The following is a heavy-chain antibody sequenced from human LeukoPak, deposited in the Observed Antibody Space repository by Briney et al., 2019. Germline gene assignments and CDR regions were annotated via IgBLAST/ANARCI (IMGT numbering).Heavy chain of an antibody. J-gene: IGHJ4*02. CDR3: ARDATRGGDNDY. V-gene: IGHV3-7*01. CDR1: GFTFSSYA. CDR2: INEDGSYK. D-gene: IGHD2-21*02. Sequence: PGGSLRLSCEASGFTFSSYAMAWVRQAPGKGLEWVANINEDGSYKFHADSVKGRLTISRDNSKNSLYLQMSSLRADDTAVYYCARDATRGGDNDYWGQGTRVIVSS.